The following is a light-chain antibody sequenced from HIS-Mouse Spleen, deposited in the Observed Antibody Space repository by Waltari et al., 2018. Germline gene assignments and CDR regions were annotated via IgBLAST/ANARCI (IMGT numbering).Light chain of an antibody. CDR3: CSYAGSSTYV. V-gene: IGLV2-23*01. CDR2: EGS. CDR1: RSDVRSYNL. Sequence: QSALTQPASVSGSPGQSIPISCTGTRSDVRSYNLVSGYQQHPGKAPKLMIYEGSKRPSGVSNRFSGSKSGNTASLTISGLQAEDEADYYCCSYAGSSTYVFGTGTKVTVL. J-gene: IGLJ1*01.